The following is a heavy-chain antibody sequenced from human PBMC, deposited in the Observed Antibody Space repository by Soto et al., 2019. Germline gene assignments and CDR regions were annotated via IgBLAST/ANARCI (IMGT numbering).Heavy chain of an antibody. D-gene: IGHD3-22*01. J-gene: IGHJ4*02. CDR2: FDPEDGET. V-gene: IGHV1-24*01. Sequence: QVQLVQSGAEVKKPGASVKVSCKVSGYTLTELSMHWVRQAPGKGLEWMGGFDPEDGETIYAQKFQGRVTMTEDTSRDTAYMELSSLRSEDTAVYYCASQALRLSGYYYDFDYWGQGTLVTVSS. CDR1: GYTLTELS. CDR3: ASQALRLSGYYYDFDY.